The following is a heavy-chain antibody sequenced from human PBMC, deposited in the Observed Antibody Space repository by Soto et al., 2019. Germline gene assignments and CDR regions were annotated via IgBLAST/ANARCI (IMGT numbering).Heavy chain of an antibody. CDR1: GGSFSGYY. V-gene: IGHV4-34*01. CDR2: INHSGST. Sequence: QVQLQQWGAGLLKPSETLSLTCAVYGGSFSGYYWSWIRQPPGKGLEWIGEINHSGSTNYNPSLKRRVTISVDTSKNQFSLKLSSVTAADTAVYYCARGLNDFWSGYYKTMDVWGKGTTVTVSS. CDR3: ARGLNDFWSGYYKTMDV. J-gene: IGHJ6*03. D-gene: IGHD3-3*01.